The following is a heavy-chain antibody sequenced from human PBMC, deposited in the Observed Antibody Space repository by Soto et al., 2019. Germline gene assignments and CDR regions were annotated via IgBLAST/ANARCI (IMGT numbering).Heavy chain of an antibody. CDR3: ARAHAPTLPFDY. J-gene: IGHJ4*01. Sequence: SETLSLTCTVSGGSIRNVYWSWIRQAPGKGLEWIGFIFHSGNAKYNPSLKSRVTISVDTSKNQFSLSLDSVTAAETAVYFCARAHAPTLPFDYWGQGTLVTVSS. V-gene: IGHV4-59*01. CDR1: GGSIRNVY. CDR2: IFHSGNA. D-gene: IGHD2-15*01.